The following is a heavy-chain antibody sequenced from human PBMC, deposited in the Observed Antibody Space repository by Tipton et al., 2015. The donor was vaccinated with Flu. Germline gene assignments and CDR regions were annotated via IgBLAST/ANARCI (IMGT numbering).Heavy chain of an antibody. CDR3: ARVKAVAGTLYNRRLLGY. D-gene: IGHD6-19*01. V-gene: IGHV1-8*01. CDR1: GYTFTSYD. Sequence: QLVQSGAEVKKPGASVKVSCKASGYTFTSYDINWVRQATGQGLEWMGWMNPNSGNTGYAQKFQGRVTMTRNTSISTAYMELSSLRSEDTAVYYCARVKAVAGTLYNRRLLGYWGQGTLVTVSS. CDR2: MNPNSGNT. J-gene: IGHJ4*02.